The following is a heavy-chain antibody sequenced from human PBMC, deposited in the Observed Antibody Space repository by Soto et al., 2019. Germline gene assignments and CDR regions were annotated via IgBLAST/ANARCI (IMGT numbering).Heavy chain of an antibody. V-gene: IGHV4-30-4*01. Sequence: QVQLQESGRGLVKPSQTLSLTCTVYGGSISSGDYYWSWIRQPPGQGLEWIGYVYYSGSTYYNPSLKSRVTISVDTSKNQFSLKLSSVTAADTAVYYCARACSGGSFYPSPLGYYYGMDVWGQGTTVTVSS. CDR3: ARACSGGSFYPSPLGYYYGMDV. CDR1: GGSISSGDYY. CDR2: VYYSGST. D-gene: IGHD2-15*01. J-gene: IGHJ6*02.